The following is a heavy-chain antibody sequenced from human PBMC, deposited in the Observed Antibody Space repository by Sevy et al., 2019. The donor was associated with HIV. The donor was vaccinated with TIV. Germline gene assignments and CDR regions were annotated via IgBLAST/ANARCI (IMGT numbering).Heavy chain of an antibody. Sequence: GGSLRLSCAASGFAFSSHAMHWVRQAPGKGLEWVAVISYEGTETFYAASVEGRFTIYRDNSQNMLSLQINSLRPEDTAVYYCARDGGYSIKWYPLYWGHGTLVTVSS. J-gene: IGHJ4*01. CDR3: ARDGGYSIKWYPLY. V-gene: IGHV3-30-3*01. D-gene: IGHD6-13*01. CDR2: ISYEGTET. CDR1: GFAFSSHA.